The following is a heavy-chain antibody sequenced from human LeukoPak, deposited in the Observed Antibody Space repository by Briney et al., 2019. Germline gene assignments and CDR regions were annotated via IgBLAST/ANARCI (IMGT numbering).Heavy chain of an antibody. CDR1: GFTFRTYA. CDR2: IGSSGSST. V-gene: IGHV3-23*01. J-gene: IGHJ4*02. Sequence: GGSLRLSCAASGFTFRTYAMAWVRQAPGKGLEWVSAIGSSGSSTCYADSVKGRFIISRDNSDNTLALQMNSLTADDTATYYCAKRERERVSWYFFDHWGQGVLVTVSS. CDR3: AKRERERVSWYFFDH. D-gene: IGHD1-26*01.